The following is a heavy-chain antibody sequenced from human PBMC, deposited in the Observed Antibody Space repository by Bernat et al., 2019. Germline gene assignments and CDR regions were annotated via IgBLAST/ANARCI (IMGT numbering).Heavy chain of an antibody. J-gene: IGHJ3*01. CDR3: ARRLKLLSTGDAFDL. Sequence: QVQLQESGPGLVEPSETLSLTCTVSGGSISSFYWTWIRQPPGKGLEWIGYIYYSGSTNYNPSLKSRVTISVDTSKNQFSLKLSSVTAADTAVYYCARRLKLLSTGDAFDLWGQGTMVTVSS. CDR1: GGSISSFY. V-gene: IGHV4-59*08. CDR2: IYYSGST. D-gene: IGHD3-10*01.